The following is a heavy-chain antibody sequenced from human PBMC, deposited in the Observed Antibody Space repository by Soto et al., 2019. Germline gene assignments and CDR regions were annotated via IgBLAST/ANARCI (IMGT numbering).Heavy chain of an antibody. D-gene: IGHD6-19*01. J-gene: IGHJ4*02. Sequence: QLQLQESGSGLVKPSQTLSLTCAVSGGSISSGGYSWSWMRQPPGKGLEWIGYIYHSGSTYYNPSLKIRVTISVDRSKNQFSLKLSSVTAADTAVYYCARAGGLGAVAVDYWGQGTLVTVSS. CDR3: ARAGGLGAVAVDY. CDR2: IYHSGST. V-gene: IGHV4-30-2*01. CDR1: GGSISSGGYS.